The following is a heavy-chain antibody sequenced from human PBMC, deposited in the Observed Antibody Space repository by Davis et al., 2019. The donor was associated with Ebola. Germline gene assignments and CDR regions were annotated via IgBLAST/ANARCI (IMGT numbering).Heavy chain of an antibody. V-gene: IGHV1-18*04. J-gene: IGHJ4*02. Sequence: ASVNVSCKASGYTFPNYGITSVRQAPGQGLEWMGWINPHNGNTNYAQNVQGRVAMTTDTSTNTAYMEVGSLRSDDTAVYYCARAQFPTTSDHWGQGTLVTVSS. CDR3: ARAQFPTTSDH. CDR2: INPHNGNT. CDR1: GYTFPNYG. D-gene: IGHD1-1*01.